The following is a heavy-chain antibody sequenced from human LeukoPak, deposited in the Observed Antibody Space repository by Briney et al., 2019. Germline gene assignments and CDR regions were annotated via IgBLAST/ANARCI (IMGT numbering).Heavy chain of an antibody. Sequence: GGSLRLSCAASGFTFSSYAMHWVRQAPGRGLEWVSYIVSTGNTEYYADSVKGRFTISRDNAQNSLFLQMNSLRAEDTAVYYCARVSLEGTDFWSGYVRVWGQGTLVTVSS. CDR1: GFTFSSYA. CDR3: ARVSLEGTDFWSGYVRV. V-gene: IGHV3-48*03. CDR2: IVSTGNTE. D-gene: IGHD3-3*01. J-gene: IGHJ1*01.